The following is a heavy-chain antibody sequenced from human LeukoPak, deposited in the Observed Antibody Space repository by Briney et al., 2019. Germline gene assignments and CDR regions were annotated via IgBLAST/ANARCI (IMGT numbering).Heavy chain of an antibody. CDR2: ISSSGRTI. J-gene: IGHJ4*02. V-gene: IGHV3-11*01. Sequence: GGSLRLSCAASGFSLSDYYMHWIRQAPGKGLEWVSYISSSGRTIYYADSVEGRFTMSRDNAKNTLYLQMTSLRVEDTAMFYCPRDVSSGWLTADYWGQGTPVTVSS. CDR3: PRDVSSGWLTADY. D-gene: IGHD6-19*01. CDR1: GFSLSDYY.